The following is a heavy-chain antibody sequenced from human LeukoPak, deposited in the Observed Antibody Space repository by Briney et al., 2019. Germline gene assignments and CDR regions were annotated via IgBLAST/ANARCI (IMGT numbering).Heavy chain of an antibody. CDR1: GFTFSSYA. D-gene: IGHD6-19*01. CDR3: AKDRGSGWYLSLDY. J-gene: IGHJ4*02. CDR2: ISGSGGST. Sequence: GGSLRLSCAASGFTFSSYAMSWVRQDPGKGLEWVPAISGSGGSTYYADSVKGRFTISRDNSKNALYLQMNSLRADDTALYYCAKDRGSGWYLSLDYWGQGTLVTVSS. V-gene: IGHV3-23*01.